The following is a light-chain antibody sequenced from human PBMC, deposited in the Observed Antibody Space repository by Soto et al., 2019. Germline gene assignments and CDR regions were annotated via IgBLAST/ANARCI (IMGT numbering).Light chain of an antibody. Sequence: QSALTQPASVSGSPGQSITISCTGTSSDIGTYNFVSWYQQHPGKAPKLMIYEGSKRPSGASNRFSGSKSGNTASLTISGLQAEDEADYYCCSYAGTTTYVLFGGGTKLTV. CDR1: SSDIGTYNF. J-gene: IGLJ2*01. CDR2: EGS. CDR3: CSYAGTTTYVL. V-gene: IGLV2-23*01.